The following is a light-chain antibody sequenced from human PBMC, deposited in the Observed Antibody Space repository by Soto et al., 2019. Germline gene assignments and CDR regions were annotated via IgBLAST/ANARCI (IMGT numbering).Light chain of an antibody. J-gene: IGKJ5*01. CDR3: HKRSNLPPT. Sequence: EIVLTQSPATLSLSPGERATLSCRASQSVSSYLAWYQQKPGQAPRLLIYEASNRATGIPARFSGSGSGTEFTLTISSLEPEDFAVYYCHKRSNLPPTFGQGTRLESK. CDR2: EAS. V-gene: IGKV3-11*01. CDR1: QSVSSY.